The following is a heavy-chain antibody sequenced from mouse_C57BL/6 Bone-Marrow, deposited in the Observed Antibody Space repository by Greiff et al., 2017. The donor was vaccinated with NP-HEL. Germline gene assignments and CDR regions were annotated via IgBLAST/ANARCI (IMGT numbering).Heavy chain of an antibody. J-gene: IGHJ3*01. CDR1: GFTFTDYE. CDR2: IDPETGGT. Sequence: QVQLQQSGAELVRPGASVTLSCKASGFTFTDYEMHWVKQTPVHGLEWIGAIDPETGGTAYNQKFKGKAILTADKSSSTAYMELRSLTSEDSAVYYCTKARFAYWGQGTLVTVSA. V-gene: IGHV1-15*01. CDR3: TKARFAY.